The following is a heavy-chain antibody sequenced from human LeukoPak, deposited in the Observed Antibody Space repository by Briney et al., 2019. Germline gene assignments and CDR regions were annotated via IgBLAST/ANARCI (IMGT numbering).Heavy chain of an antibody. Sequence: GGSLRLSCAVSGFTFRTYWMHWVRQVPGEGLVWVSRINEDGSITNYADSVKGRFSISRDNAKNSLYLQMNSLRAEDTAVYYCARDPRYSSGWYHDYWGQGTLVTVSS. CDR1: GFTFRTYW. CDR3: ARDPRYSSGWYHDY. D-gene: IGHD6-19*01. CDR2: INEDGSIT. V-gene: IGHV3-74*01. J-gene: IGHJ4*02.